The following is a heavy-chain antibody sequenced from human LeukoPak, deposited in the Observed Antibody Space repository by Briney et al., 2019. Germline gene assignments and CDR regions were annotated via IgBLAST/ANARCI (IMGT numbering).Heavy chain of an antibody. J-gene: IGHJ4*02. Sequence: GGSLRLSCAASGFTFDDYGMSWVRQAPGKGLEWVSGINWNGGSTGYADSVKGRFTISRDNAKNSLYLQMNSLRAEDTALYYCARDVLRYFDWSNMFDYWGQGTLVTVSS. CDR3: ARDVLRYFDWSNMFDY. V-gene: IGHV3-20*04. CDR2: INWNGGST. D-gene: IGHD3-9*01. CDR1: GFTFDDYG.